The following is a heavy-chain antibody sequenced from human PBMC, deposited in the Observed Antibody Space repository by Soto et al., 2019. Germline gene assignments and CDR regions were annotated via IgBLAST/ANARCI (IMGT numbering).Heavy chain of an antibody. CDR3: AKGKSSGGGSYYFYFDY. CDR2: ISYDGSNK. CDR1: GFTFSSYG. J-gene: IGHJ4*02. V-gene: IGHV3-30*18. D-gene: IGHD1-26*01. Sequence: PGGSLRLSCAASGFTFSSYGMHWVRQAPGKGLEWVAVISYDGSNKYYADSVKGRFTISRDNSKNTLYLQMNRLRAEDTAVYYCAKGKSSGGGSYYFYFDYWGQGTLVTVSS.